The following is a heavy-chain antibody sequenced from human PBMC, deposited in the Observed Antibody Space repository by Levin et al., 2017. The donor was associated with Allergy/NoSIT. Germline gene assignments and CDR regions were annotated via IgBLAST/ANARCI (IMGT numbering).Heavy chain of an antibody. V-gene: IGHV1-2*06. D-gene: IGHD6-19*01. CDR2: INPNSGDT. CDR3: ASSIAVTGDAFDI. Sequence: ASVKVSCKASGYTFIAYYLHWVRQAPGQGLEWMGRINPNSGDTNSAQNFQGRVTMTRDTSISTAYMDLSRLRSDDTAIYYCASSIAVTGDAFDIWGQGTMVTVSS. J-gene: IGHJ3*02. CDR1: GYTFIAYY.